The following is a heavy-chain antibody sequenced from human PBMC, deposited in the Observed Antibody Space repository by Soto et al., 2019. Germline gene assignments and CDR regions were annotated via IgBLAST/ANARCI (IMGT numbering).Heavy chain of an antibody. Sequence: GGSLRLSCAASGFTFSSYSMNWVRQAPGKGLEWVSSISSSSSYIYYADSVKGRFTISRDNAKNSLYLQMNSLRAEDTAVYYCARETLEYPVDYWGQGTLVTVSS. CDR3: ARETLEYPVDY. CDR1: GFTFSSYS. V-gene: IGHV3-21*01. J-gene: IGHJ4*02. CDR2: ISSSSSYI.